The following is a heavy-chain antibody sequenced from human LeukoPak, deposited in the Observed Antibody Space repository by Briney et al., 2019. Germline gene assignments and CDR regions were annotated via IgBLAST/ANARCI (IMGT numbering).Heavy chain of an antibody. D-gene: IGHD3-16*01. V-gene: IGHV3-53*01. CDR2: IYSGGST. CDR1: GFTVRSNY. CDR3: ARGGSENWFDP. Sequence: PGGSLRLSCAASGFTVRSNYMYWVRQAPGKGLEWVSVIYSGGSTYYADSVKGRFIIFRDNSKNTVYLQMNSLRAEDTAVYYCARGGSENWFDPWGQGTLVIVSS. J-gene: IGHJ5*02.